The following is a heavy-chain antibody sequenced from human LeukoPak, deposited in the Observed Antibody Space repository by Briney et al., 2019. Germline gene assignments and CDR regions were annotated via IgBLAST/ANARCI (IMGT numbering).Heavy chain of an antibody. V-gene: IGHV3-21*01. J-gene: IGHJ6*04. D-gene: IGHD3-10*01. Sequence: PGGSLRLSCAASGFTFSSYSMNWVRQAPGKGLEWVSSISSSSSYIYYADSVKGRFTISRDNAKNSLYLQMNSLRAEDTAVYYCARSSLKWVRGVIIDPYYYYGMDVWGKGTTGTVSS. CDR2: ISSSSSYI. CDR3: ARSSLKWVRGVIIDPYYYYGMDV. CDR1: GFTFSSYS.